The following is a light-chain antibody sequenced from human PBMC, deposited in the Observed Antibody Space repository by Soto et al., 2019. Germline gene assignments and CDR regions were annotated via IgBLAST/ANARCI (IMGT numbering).Light chain of an antibody. CDR1: QSVSSSY. J-gene: IGKJ3*01. V-gene: IGKV3-20*01. CDR2: GAS. CDR3: QQYGSSLLFP. Sequence: EIVLTQSPGTLSLSPGERATLSCRASQSVSSSYLAWYQQKPGQAPRLLIYGASSRATGIPDRFSGSGSGTVFTLTISRLEPEDFALYYCQQYGSSLLFPCGPGTKVDIK.